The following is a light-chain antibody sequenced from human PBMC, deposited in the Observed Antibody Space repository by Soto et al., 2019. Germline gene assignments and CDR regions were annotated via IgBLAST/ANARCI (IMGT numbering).Light chain of an antibody. CDR2: LGS. CDR3: MQALQTPYT. CDR1: QSLLHSNGYKF. V-gene: IGKV2-28*01. J-gene: IGKJ2*01. Sequence: DIVMTQSPLYLPVTPGGPASISCRSSQSLLHSNGYKFFDWYLQKPGQSPQLLIYLGSNRASGVPDRFSGSESGTDFTLKISRVEAEDVGVYYCMQALQTPYTFGQGTKLEIK.